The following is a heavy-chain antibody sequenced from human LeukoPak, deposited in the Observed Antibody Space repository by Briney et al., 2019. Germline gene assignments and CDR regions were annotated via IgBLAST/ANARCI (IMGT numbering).Heavy chain of an antibody. J-gene: IGHJ4*02. CDR2: IYYSGST. V-gene: IGHV4-59*01. CDR1: GGSISSYY. CDR3: ARGAGRTGDGPLDY. Sequence: SETLSLTCTVSGGSISSYYWSWIRQPPGKGLEWIGYIYYSGSTNYNPSLKSRVTISVDTSKNQFSLKLSSVTAADTAVYYCARGAGRTGDGPLDYWGQGTLVTVSS. D-gene: IGHD7-27*01.